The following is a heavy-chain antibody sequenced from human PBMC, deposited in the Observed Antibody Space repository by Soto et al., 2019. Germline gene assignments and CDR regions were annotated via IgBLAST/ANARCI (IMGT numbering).Heavy chain of an antibody. CDR3: TTDWSMIVVVPRGV. V-gene: IGHV3-15*07. Sequence: EVQLVESGGGLVKPGGSLRLSCEASGFTFSNAWMNWVRQAPGKGLQWVGRIKSKTDGGTTVYAAPVKGRFTISRDDSKNTLYLQMNSLKTEDTAVYYCTTDWSMIVVVPRGVGGQGTRVSVSS. D-gene: IGHD3-22*01. CDR2: IKSKTDGGTT. J-gene: IGHJ4*02. CDR1: GFTFSNAW.